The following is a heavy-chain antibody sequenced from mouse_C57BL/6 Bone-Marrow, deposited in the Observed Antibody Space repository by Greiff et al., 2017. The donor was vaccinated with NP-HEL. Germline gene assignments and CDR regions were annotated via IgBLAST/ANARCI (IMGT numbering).Heavy chain of an antibody. CDR1: GYSITSGYY. CDR3: ARESNYYYFDY. CDR2: ISYDGSN. D-gene: IGHD2-5*01. Sequence: EVQVVESGPGLVKPSQSLSLTCSVTGYSITSGYYWNWIRQFPGNKLEWMGYISYDGSNNYNPSLKNRISITRDTSKNQFFLKLNSVTTEDTATYYCARESNYYYFDYWGQGTTLTVSS. V-gene: IGHV3-6*01. J-gene: IGHJ2*01.